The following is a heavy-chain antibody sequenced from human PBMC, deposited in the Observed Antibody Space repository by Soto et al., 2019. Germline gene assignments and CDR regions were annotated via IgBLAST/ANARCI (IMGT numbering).Heavy chain of an antibody. CDR1: GFTFGDYA. D-gene: IGHD2-21*02. CDR3: TTGVTSRGMDV. J-gene: IGHJ6*02. V-gene: IGHV3-15*01. Sequence: PGGSLRLSCTASGFTFGDYAMSWVRQAPGKGLEWVGRIKSKTDGGTTDYAAPVKGRFTISRDDSKNTLYLQMNSLRTEDTAVYYCTTGVTSRGMDVWGQGTTVTVSS. CDR2: IKSKTDGGTT.